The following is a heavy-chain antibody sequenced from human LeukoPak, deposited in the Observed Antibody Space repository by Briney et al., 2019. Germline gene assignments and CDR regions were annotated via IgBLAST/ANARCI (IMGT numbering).Heavy chain of an antibody. CDR2: ISAYNGNT. CDR1: GYTFIKYG. J-gene: IGHJ4*02. V-gene: IGHV1-18*01. Sequence: ASVKVSCKASGYTFIKYGISWVRQAPGQGLEWMGWISAYNGNTNYAQKLQGRVTMTTDTSTSTAYMELRSLRSDDTAVYYCARSLDCSSTSCYLDYWGQGTLVTVSS. D-gene: IGHD2-2*01. CDR3: ARSLDCSSTSCYLDY.